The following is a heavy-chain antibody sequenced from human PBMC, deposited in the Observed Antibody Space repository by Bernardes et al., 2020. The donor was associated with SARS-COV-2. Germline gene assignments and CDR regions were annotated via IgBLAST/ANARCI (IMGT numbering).Heavy chain of an antibody. Sequence: GGSLRLSCAASGFTFSNAWMNWVRQAPGKGLVWVGHIKRKTAGGTTDYAAPVKGRFTISGDDSKNTMYLQMNSLKTEDTAVYYCTTGAEIYYDSSGFSYYFDFWGQGTLVTVSS. V-gene: IGHV3-15*07. J-gene: IGHJ4*02. CDR2: IKRKTAGGTT. CDR3: TTGAEIYYDSSGFSYYFDF. D-gene: IGHD3-22*01. CDR1: GFTFSNAW.